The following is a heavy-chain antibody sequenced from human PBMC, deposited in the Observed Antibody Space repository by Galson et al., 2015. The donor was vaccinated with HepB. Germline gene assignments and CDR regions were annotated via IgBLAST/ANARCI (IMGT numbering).Heavy chain of an antibody. D-gene: IGHD3-22*01. CDR3: ARQYDTSGYYAY. V-gene: IGHV1-69*13. CDR2: IIPMFGSG. Sequence: SVKVSCKASGGTFSSHTISWVRQAPGQGLEWMGGIIPMFGSGNYAQKFQGRVTITADESKSITYMELSSLRSEDTAVYYCARQYDTSGYYAYWGQVTLVTVSS. CDR1: GGTFSSHT. J-gene: IGHJ4*02.